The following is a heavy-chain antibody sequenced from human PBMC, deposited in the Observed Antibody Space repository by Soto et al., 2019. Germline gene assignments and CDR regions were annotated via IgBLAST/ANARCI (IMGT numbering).Heavy chain of an antibody. Sequence: EVQLVESGGGLVQPGGSLRLSCAASGFSFGGYNMNWVRQAPGKGLEWVSHITSGLTTHYADFVQGRFTISRDNAKNSLYLEMNDLRDEDTAGYYCARDTSHGVTIGGLDSWGQGTLVTVSS. CDR3: ARDTSHGVTIGGLDS. V-gene: IGHV3-48*02. J-gene: IGHJ4*02. CDR2: ITSGLTT. CDR1: GFSFGGYN. D-gene: IGHD3-16*01.